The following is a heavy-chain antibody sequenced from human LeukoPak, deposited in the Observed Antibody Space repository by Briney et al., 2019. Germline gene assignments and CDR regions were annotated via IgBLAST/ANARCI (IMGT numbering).Heavy chain of an antibody. J-gene: IGHJ4*02. CDR2: LSYDGSTK. CDR3: ATSLRPGGGNSFLLDY. CDR1: GFTFSRFC. D-gene: IGHD4-23*01. V-gene: IGHV3-30*03. Sequence: GRSLRLSCAASGFTFSRFCMHWVRQAPGKELEWVAVLSYDGSTKYYGDSVEGRFTISRDNSKNTLYLQMNSLRVQDTAVYYCATSLRPGGGNSFLLDYWGQGTLVTVSS.